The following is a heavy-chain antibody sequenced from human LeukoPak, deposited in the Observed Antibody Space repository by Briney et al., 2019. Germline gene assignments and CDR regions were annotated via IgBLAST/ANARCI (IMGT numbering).Heavy chain of an antibody. CDR3: ARGALPGYCSGGSCSLDAFDI. D-gene: IGHD2-15*01. V-gene: IGHV4-59*01. CDR1: GGSISSYY. Sequence: PSETLSLTCTVSGGSISSYYWSWIRQPPGKGLEWIGYIYYSGSTNYNPSLKSRVTISVDTSKNQFSLKLSSVTAADTAVYYCARGALPGYCSGGSCSLDAFDIWGQGTMVTVSS. J-gene: IGHJ3*02. CDR2: IYYSGST.